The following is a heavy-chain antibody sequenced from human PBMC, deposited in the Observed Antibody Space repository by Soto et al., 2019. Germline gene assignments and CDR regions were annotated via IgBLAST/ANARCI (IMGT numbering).Heavy chain of an antibody. J-gene: IGHJ4*02. V-gene: IGHV3-30*03. CDR3: ARGLMPLWLRSFDQ. CDR1: GFSLTNYA. CDR2: VSHDGGNK. D-gene: IGHD3-16*01. Sequence: QGQLVESGGGMVQPGKSLRLSCAASGFSLTNYAMHWVRQAPGKGLEWVAVVSHDGGNKYYRDSVKGRFTISRDDSKNTCYLEMTTVRPEDTAVYYCARGLMPLWLRSFDQWGLGALVTVSS.